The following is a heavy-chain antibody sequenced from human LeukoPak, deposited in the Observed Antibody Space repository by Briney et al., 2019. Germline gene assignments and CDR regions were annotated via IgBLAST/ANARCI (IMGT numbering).Heavy chain of an antibody. CDR1: GFTFDDYA. CDR2: ISWDGGST. Sequence: GGSLRLSCAASGFTFDDYAMHWVRQAPGKGLEWVSLISWDGGSTYYADSVKGRFTISRDNSKNSLYLQMNSLRAEDTALYYCAKDAIVATTNYYYYYMDVWGKGTTVTVSS. D-gene: IGHD5-12*01. V-gene: IGHV3-43D*03. J-gene: IGHJ6*03. CDR3: AKDAIVATTNYYYYYMDV.